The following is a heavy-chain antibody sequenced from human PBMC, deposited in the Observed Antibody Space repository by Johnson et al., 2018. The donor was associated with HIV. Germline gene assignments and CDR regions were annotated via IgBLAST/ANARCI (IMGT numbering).Heavy chain of an antibody. V-gene: IGHV3-30*18. CDR3: AKDLSDSSGYHDAFDI. J-gene: IGHJ3*02. CDR2: ISYDGSNK. D-gene: IGHD3-22*01. CDR1: GFTFSSFW. Sequence: QVQLVESGGGLVQPGGSLRLSCAASGFTFSSFWMTWVRQAPGKGLEWVAVISYDGSNKYYADSVKGRFTISRDNSKNTLYLQMNSLRAEDTAVYYCAKDLSDSSGYHDAFDIWGQGTMVTVSS.